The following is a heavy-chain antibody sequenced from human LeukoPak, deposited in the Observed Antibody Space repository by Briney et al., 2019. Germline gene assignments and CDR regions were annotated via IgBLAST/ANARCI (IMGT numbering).Heavy chain of an antibody. Sequence: GGSLRLSCTVSGFTFGEYAMSWVRQAPGKGLEWVANVNKVGSDKYYMDSVKGRFTISRENAENSLDLQMNNLKAEDTAVYYCARGVFATGWYPDNFDYWGQGILVTVSS. V-gene: IGHV3-7*01. CDR1: GFTFGEYA. CDR2: VNKVGSDK. CDR3: ARGVFATGWYPDNFDY. D-gene: IGHD6-19*01. J-gene: IGHJ4*02.